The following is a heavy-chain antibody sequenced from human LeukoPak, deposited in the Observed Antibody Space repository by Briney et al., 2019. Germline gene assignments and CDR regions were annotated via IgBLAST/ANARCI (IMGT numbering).Heavy chain of an antibody. CDR3: TRDGGWFGDYAFDI. D-gene: IGHD3-10*01. Sequence: GGSLRLSCTASGFTFGDYAMRWVRQAPGKWMEWVGFIRSKAYGGTTEYAASVKGRFTISRDDSKSIAYLHMNSLKTEDRAVYYCTRDGGWFGDYAFDIWGQGTMVTVSS. CDR1: GFTFGDYA. J-gene: IGHJ3*02. CDR2: IRSKAYGGTT. V-gene: IGHV3-49*04.